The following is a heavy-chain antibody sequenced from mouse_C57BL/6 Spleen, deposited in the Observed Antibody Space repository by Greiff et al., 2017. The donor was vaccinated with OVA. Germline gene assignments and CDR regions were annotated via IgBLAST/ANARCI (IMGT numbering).Heavy chain of an antibody. J-gene: IGHJ1*03. D-gene: IGHD1-1*01. CDR2: IYPGDGDT. CDR3: ARDYYGSNWYFDV. Sequence: VQLQQSGAELVKPGASVKISCKASGYAFSSYWMNWVKQRPGTGLEWIGQIYPGDGDTNYNGKFKGKATLTADKSSSTAYMQLSSLTSEDSAVYFCARDYYGSNWYFDVWGTGTTVTVSS. CDR1: GYAFSSYW. V-gene: IGHV1-80*01.